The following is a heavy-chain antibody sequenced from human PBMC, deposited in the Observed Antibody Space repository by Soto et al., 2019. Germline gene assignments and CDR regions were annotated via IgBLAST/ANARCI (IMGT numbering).Heavy chain of an antibody. Sequence: GESLRISCAASGFTFSSYAMSWVRQAPGKGLEWVSAISGSGGSTYYADSVKGRFTISRDNSKNTLYLQMNSLRAEDTAVYYCAKDRARGYSYGYYFDYWGQGTLVTVSS. CDR2: ISGSGGST. D-gene: IGHD5-18*01. V-gene: IGHV3-23*01. J-gene: IGHJ4*02. CDR3: AKDRARGYSYGYYFDY. CDR1: GFTFSSYA.